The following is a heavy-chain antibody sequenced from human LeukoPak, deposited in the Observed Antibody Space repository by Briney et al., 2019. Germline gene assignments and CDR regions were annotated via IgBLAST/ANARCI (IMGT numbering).Heavy chain of an antibody. CDR3: ARHVTGGYGSGCWYFDY. V-gene: IGHV4-39*01. CDR1: GGSISSSSYY. D-gene: IGHD3-10*01. CDR2: IYYSGST. Sequence: PSETLSLTCTVSGGSISSSSYYWGWIRQPPGKGLEWIGSIYYSGSTYYNPSLKSRVTISVDTSKNQFSLKLSSVTAADTAVYYCARHVTGGYGSGCWYFDYWGQGTLVTVSS. J-gene: IGHJ4*02.